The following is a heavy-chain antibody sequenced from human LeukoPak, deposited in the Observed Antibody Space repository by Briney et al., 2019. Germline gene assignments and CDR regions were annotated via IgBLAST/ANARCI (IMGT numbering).Heavy chain of an antibody. V-gene: IGHV3-74*01. D-gene: IGHD6-6*01. J-gene: IGHJ5*02. CDR3: ARGAPRIAARHWFDP. Sequence: GGSLRFSCAASGFTFSSYWMHWVRQAPGKGLVWVSRINSDGSSTSYADSVKGRFTISRDNAKNTLYLQMNSLRAEDTAVYYCARGAPRIAARHWFDPWGQGTLGTVSS. CDR1: GFTFSSYW. CDR2: INSDGSST.